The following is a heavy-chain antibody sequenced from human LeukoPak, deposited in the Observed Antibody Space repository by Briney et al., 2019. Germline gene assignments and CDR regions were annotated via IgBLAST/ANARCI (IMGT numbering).Heavy chain of an antibody. J-gene: IGHJ3*01. CDR3: AHAYL. CDR1: GFVSNTYW. Sequence: GGSLRLSCVASGFVSNTYWIYWVRQAPGKGLEWVATINQDGTETRYVDSVKGRFTISRDNAKSSVFLQMNSLRVEDTAVFYCAHAYLWGQGTMVTVSS. CDR2: INQDGTET. D-gene: IGHD2-21*01. V-gene: IGHV3-7*01.